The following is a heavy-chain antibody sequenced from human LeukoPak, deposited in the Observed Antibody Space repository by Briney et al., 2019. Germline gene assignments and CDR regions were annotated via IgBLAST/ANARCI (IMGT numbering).Heavy chain of an antibody. CDR1: GASVSSYF. CDR3: ARGGCSSTSCYVYYYYYGMDV. D-gene: IGHD2-2*01. Sequence: SETLSLTCTVSGASVSSYFWSWIRQPAGKGLEWIWRINSSGNINYNPSLKTRVTMSVDTSKNQFSLKLNSVTAADTAVYYCARGGCSSTSCYVYYYYYGMDVWGQGTTVTVSS. V-gene: IGHV4-4*07. J-gene: IGHJ6*02. CDR2: INSSGNI.